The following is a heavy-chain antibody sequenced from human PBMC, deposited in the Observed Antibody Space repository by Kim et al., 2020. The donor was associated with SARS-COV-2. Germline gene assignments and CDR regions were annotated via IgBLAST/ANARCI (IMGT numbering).Heavy chain of an antibody. CDR3: ARVRYSGYDRPFDY. Sequence: SETLSLTCTVSGGSISSYYWSWIRQPPGKGLEWIGYIYYSGSTNYNPSLKSRVTISVDTSKNQFSLKLSSVTAADTAGYYCARVRYSGYDRPFDYWGQGTLVTVSS. CDR2: IYYSGST. CDR1: GGSISSYY. J-gene: IGHJ4*02. D-gene: IGHD5-12*01. V-gene: IGHV4-59*13.